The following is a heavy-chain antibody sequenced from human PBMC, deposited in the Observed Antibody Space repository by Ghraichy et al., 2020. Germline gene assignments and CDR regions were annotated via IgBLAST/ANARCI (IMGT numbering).Heavy chain of an antibody. D-gene: IGHD3-22*01. V-gene: IGHV4-39*01. Sequence: SETLSLTCSVSGGPITSNSYFWVWILQPPGKGLEWIGSLYYSGNTYYNPSLNSRVTIFIDTDKNQFSLKLSPVTAADTAVYYCAAPYYSDSSGYYYKAVFDIWGQGTMLTVSS. CDR1: GGPITSNSYF. J-gene: IGHJ3*02. CDR3: AAPYYSDSSGYYYKAVFDI. CDR2: LYYSGNT.